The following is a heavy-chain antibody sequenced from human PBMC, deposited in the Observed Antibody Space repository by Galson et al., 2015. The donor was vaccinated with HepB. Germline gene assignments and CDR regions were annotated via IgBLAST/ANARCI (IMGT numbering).Heavy chain of an antibody. CDR3: ARYHGDYRAFDY. V-gene: IGHV3-33*01. CDR1: GFTFSSYG. J-gene: IGHJ4*02. CDR2: IWVDGSKD. D-gene: IGHD4-17*01. Sequence: SLRLSCAASGFTFSSYGMHWVRQAPGKGLEWVALIWVDGSKDYYADSVKGRFAISRDTSNNILYLQMNNLRVEDTAVYYCARYHGDYRAFDYWGQGTLVTVSS.